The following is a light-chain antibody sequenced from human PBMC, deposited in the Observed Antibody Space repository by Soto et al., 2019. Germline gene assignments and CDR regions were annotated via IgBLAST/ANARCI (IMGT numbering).Light chain of an antibody. J-gene: IGKJ2*01. CDR1: QRVSSSY. Sequence: EIVLTQSPGTLSLSPGERATLSCRASQRVSSSYLAWYQQKPGQAPRPLIYGASSRATGIPDRFSGSGSGTDFTLTISRLEPEDFAGYYCQQYGSSPYTFGQGTKLEIK. CDR2: GAS. V-gene: IGKV3-20*01. CDR3: QQYGSSPYT.